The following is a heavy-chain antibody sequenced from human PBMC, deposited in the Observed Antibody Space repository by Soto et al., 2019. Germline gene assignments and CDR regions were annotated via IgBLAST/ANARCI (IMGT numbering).Heavy chain of an antibody. D-gene: IGHD1-26*01. J-gene: IGHJ6*02. CDR3: ATDSATSYFGMDV. CDR1: GGSFTGNY. V-gene: IGHV4-34*01. CDR2: VNDSGST. Sequence: PSETLSLTCAVYGGSFTGNYRSWIRQPPGKGLEWIGEVNDSGSTNFNPSLKSRVTIPVDTSKKQFTLKLTSVTAADTAVYYCATDSATSYFGMDVWGHGTTVTV.